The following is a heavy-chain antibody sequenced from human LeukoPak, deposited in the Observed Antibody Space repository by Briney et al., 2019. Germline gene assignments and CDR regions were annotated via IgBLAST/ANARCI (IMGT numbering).Heavy chain of an antibody. D-gene: IGHD6-19*01. Sequence: PSETLSLTCTVSGGSISSSSYYWGWIRQPPGKGLEWIGSIYYSGSTYYNPSLKSRVTISVDTSKNQFSLKLSSVTAADTAVYYCARDYQSIAVAGSDYWGQGTLVTSPQ. CDR2: IYYSGST. CDR3: ARDYQSIAVAGSDY. CDR1: GGSISSSSYY. J-gene: IGHJ4*02. V-gene: IGHV4-39*07.